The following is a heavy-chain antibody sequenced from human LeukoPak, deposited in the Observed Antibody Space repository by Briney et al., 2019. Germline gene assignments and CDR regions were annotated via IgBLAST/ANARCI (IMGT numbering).Heavy chain of an antibody. CDR1: GFTFSSYG. J-gene: IGHJ4*02. CDR2: ISNSGGST. V-gene: IGHV3-23*01. CDR3: AKRVGLDFDY. Sequence: PGRSLRLSRAASGFTFSSYGMSWVRQAPGKGLEWVSGISNSGGSTYYADSVKGRFTISRDISKNTLYLQMNSLRAEDTAVYYCAKRVGLDFDYWGQGTLVTVSS. D-gene: IGHD1-26*01.